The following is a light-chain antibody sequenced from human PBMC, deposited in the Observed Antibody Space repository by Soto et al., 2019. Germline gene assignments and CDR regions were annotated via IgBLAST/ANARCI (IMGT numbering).Light chain of an antibody. V-gene: IGKV3-15*01. CDR1: QSVSSH. Sequence: EIVMTQSPDTLFVSLGEGATLSCRASQSVSSHLAWYQHKPGQAPRLLIYGASTRASGIPARFSGSGSGTDFTLTISSLQSEDSAVYYCQQYHNWPPITFGQGTRLEIK. CDR3: QQYHNWPPIT. J-gene: IGKJ5*01. CDR2: GAS.